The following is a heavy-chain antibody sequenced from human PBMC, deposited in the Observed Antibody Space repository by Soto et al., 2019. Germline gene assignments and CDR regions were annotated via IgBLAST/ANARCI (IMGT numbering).Heavy chain of an antibody. V-gene: IGHV4-39*01. CDR2: IYYSGST. CDR1: GGSISSSSYY. D-gene: IGHD6-19*01. Sequence: QLQLQESGPGLVKPSETLSLTCTVSGGSISSSSYYWGWIRQPPGKGLEWIGSIYYSGSTYYNPSLKSRVTISVDTSKNQLSLKLSSVTAADTAVYYCASPVAGIRNWYFDLWGRGTLVTVSS. CDR3: ASPVAGIRNWYFDL. J-gene: IGHJ2*01.